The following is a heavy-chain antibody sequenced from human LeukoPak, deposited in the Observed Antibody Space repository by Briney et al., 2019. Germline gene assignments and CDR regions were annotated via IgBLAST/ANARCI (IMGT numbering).Heavy chain of an antibody. CDR1: GYTFTGYY. D-gene: IGHD2-2*01. CDR2: INPNSGGT. CDR3: ARVVRDCSSTSCYAGSTDYYYMDV. Sequence: ASVKVSCKASGYTFTGYYMHWVRQAPGQGLDWMGRINPNSGGTNYAQKFQGRVTMTRDTSISTAYMELSRLRSDDTAVYYCARVVRDCSSTSCYAGSTDYYYMDVWGKGTTVSVSS. V-gene: IGHV1-2*06. J-gene: IGHJ6*03.